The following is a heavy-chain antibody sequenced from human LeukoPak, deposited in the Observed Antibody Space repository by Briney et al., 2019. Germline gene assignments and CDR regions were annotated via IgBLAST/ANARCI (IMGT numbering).Heavy chain of an antibody. CDR1: GFTFSSYA. J-gene: IGHJ4*02. V-gene: IGHV3-23*01. CDR2: ISGSGGST. CDR3: AKVPHSSSSQEVLFDY. D-gene: IGHD3-22*01. Sequence: PGGSLRLSCAASGFTFSSYAMSWVRQAPGKGLEWVSAISGSGGSTYYADSVKGRFTISRENSKNTLYLQMNSLRAEDTAIYYCAKVPHSSSSQEVLFDYWGQGTLVTVSS.